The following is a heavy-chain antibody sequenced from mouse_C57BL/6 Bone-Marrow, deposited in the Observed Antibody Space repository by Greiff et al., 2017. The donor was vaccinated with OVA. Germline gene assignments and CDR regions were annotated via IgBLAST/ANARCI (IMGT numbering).Heavy chain of an antibody. Sequence: VQRVESGAELVRPGTSVKVSCKASGYAFTNYLIEWVKQRPGQGLEWIGVINTGSGGTNYNEKFKGKATLTADKSSSTAYMQRSSLTSEDSAVYFCARGDYYGSSYYFYYWGQGTTLTVSS. D-gene: IGHD1-1*01. V-gene: IGHV1-54*01. CDR2: INTGSGGT. CDR3: ARGDYYGSSYYFYY. J-gene: IGHJ2*01. CDR1: GYAFTNYL.